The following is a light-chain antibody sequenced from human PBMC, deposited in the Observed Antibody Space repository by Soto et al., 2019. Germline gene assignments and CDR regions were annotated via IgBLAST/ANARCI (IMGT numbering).Light chain of an antibody. CDR3: QQRQYWPPIT. Sequence: VLTQSPATLSLSPGERATLSCRASQNVNSYLAWYQHRPGQAPKLLIYDASNRAAGIPARFSGSGSGTDFTLTISSLEPEDFAIYYCQQRQYWPPITFGQGTRLEI. V-gene: IGKV3-11*01. CDR1: QNVNSY. J-gene: IGKJ5*01. CDR2: DAS.